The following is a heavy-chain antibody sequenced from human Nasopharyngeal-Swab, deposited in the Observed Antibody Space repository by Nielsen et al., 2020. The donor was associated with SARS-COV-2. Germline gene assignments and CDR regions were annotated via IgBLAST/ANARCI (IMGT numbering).Heavy chain of an antibody. CDR1: GFTFYSYA. Sequence: GESLKISCAASGFTFYSYAMHWVCQAPGKGLEWVALISYDGTDKYYADSVKGRFTISRDNSKNTLYLQMNSLRPEDTAMYYCARVQADYLSKGSFDHWGQGTLVTVSS. J-gene: IGHJ4*02. CDR2: ISYDGTDK. CDR3: ARVQADYLSKGSFDH. V-gene: IGHV3-30*04. D-gene: IGHD2/OR15-2a*01.